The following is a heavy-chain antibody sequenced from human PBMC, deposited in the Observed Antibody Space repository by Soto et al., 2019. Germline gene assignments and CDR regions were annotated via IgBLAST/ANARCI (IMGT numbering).Heavy chain of an antibody. J-gene: IGHJ4*02. CDR1: GFSLSTSGVG. D-gene: IGHD1-1*01. Sequence: QITLKESGPTRVKPTQTLTLTCTFSGFSLSTSGVGVGWIRQPPGKALERLALIYWDDDKRYSPSLKSRLTITKDPANNQVVLTMTNKDPVDTVTYYCAHRVGLQGNWNGGYFDFWGQGALVTVSS. V-gene: IGHV2-5*02. CDR2: IYWDDDK. CDR3: AHRVGLQGNWNGGYFDF.